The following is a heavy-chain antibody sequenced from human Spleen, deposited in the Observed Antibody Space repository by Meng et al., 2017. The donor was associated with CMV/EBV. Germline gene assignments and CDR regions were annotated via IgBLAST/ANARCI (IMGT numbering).Heavy chain of an antibody. CDR1: GFIFRTYG. CDR3: AKDRHGDYNWFDS. Sequence: GESLKISCAASGFIFRTYGIHWVRQAPGKGLEWVAFIRNDGSYKFYANSVKGRFIISRVNSKNTLYLQMNSLRPEDTALYYCAKDRHGDYNWFDSWGQGTLVTVSS. D-gene: IGHD7-27*01. CDR2: IRNDGSYK. V-gene: IGHV3-30*02. J-gene: IGHJ5*01.